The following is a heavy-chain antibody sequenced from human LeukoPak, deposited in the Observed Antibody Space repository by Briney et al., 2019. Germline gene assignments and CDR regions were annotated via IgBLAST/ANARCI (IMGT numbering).Heavy chain of an antibody. J-gene: IGHJ6*03. V-gene: IGHV1-69*05. CDR3: ARVTRSRDRGIWFGELWLDLYYYMDV. Sequence: GSSVKVSCKASGGTFSSYAISWVRQAPGQGLEWMRRIIPIFGTANYAQKLQGRVTMTTDTSTSTAYMELRSLRSDDTAVYYCARVTRSRDRGIWFGELWLDLYYYMDVWGKGTTVTISS. CDR1: GGTFSSYA. CDR2: IIPIFGTA. D-gene: IGHD3-10*01.